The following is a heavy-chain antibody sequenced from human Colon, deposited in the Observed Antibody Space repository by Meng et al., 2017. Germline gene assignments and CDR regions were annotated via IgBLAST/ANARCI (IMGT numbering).Heavy chain of an antibody. Sequence: QGQLQEDGPGLVKPSEVLSPNCNVSVSSVTNHYWHWIRQTPGQGLEWIGYAYYTGSTNYNPSLQSRATIFVDTSKNQFSLSLTSVTGADTAVYYCARERVVGFLDSWGQGTLVTVSS. J-gene: IGHJ4*02. V-gene: IGHV4-59*02. CDR2: AYYTGST. CDR1: VSSVTNHY. CDR3: ARERVVGFLDS. D-gene: IGHD1-26*01.